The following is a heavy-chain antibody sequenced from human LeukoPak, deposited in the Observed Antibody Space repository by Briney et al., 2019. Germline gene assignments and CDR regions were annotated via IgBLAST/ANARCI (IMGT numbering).Heavy chain of an antibody. CDR1: GGSISSYY. CDR2: IYYSGST. CDR3: ARRSGSYPTGFDY. J-gene: IGHJ4*02. Sequence: TSETLSLTCTVSGGSISSYYWSWIRQPPGKGLEWIGYIYYSGSTNYNPSLKSRVTISVDTSKNQFSLELSSVTAADTAVYFCARRSGSYPTGFDYWGQGTLVTVSS. V-gene: IGHV4-59*08. D-gene: IGHD1-26*01.